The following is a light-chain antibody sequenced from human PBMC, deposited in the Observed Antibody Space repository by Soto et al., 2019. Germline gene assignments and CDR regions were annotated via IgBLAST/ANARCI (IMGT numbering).Light chain of an antibody. CDR1: SSDVGGYNY. CDR3: SSYTSSSTPYV. CDR2: DVS. J-gene: IGLJ1*01. Sequence: QSALTQPASVSGSPGQSITISCTGTSSDVGGYNYVSWYQQHPGKAPKLMIYDVSSRPSGVSNRFSGAKSGNTASLTISGLQTEDEADYYCSSYTSSSTPYVFGTGTKATVL. V-gene: IGLV2-14*01.